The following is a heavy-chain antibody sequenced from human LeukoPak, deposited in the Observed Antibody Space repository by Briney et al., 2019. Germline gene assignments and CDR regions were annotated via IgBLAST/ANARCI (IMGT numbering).Heavy chain of an antibody. D-gene: IGHD1-26*01. V-gene: IGHV3-7*05. CDR3: ANALGAHYFDS. CDR2: IKQDGSEK. Sequence: GGSLRLSCAASGFTFSTHWMIWVRQAPGKGLEGVTNIKQDGSEKYYVDSVKGRFIISRDNAKNSLYLQMNSLRAEDTAVYYCANALGAHYFDSWGQGTLVTVSS. CDR1: GFTFSTHW. J-gene: IGHJ4*02.